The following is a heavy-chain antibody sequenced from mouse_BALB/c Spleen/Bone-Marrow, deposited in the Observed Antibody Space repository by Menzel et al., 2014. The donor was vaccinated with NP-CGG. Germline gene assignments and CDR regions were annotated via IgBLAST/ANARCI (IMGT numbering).Heavy chain of an antibody. CDR1: GYSFTGYT. CDR2: INPYNDDT. D-gene: IGHD2-2*01. V-gene: IGHV1-26*01. J-gene: IGHJ4*01. Sequence: EVQLQQSGPELVKPGASMKISCKASGYSFTGYTINWVKQSHGKHLEWNGLINPYNDDTNYNQKFKGKATLTVDKSSSTAYMELLSLTSEDSTVYYCARLGLRLAMDYWGQGTSVTVSS. CDR3: ARLGLRLAMDY.